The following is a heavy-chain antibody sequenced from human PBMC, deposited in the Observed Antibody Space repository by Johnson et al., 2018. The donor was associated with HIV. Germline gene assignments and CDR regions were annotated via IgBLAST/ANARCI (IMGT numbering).Heavy chain of an antibody. Sequence: VQLVESGGGLVQPGGSLRLSCAASGFTFSSYDMHWVRQATGKGLEWVSAIGTAGDTYYPGSVKGRFTISRENAKNSLYLQMNSLRAEDTAVYYCAGESTPWGADYVGYGFDIWGQGTMVTVSS. CDR1: GFTFSSYD. D-gene: IGHD4-17*01. CDR2: IGTAGDT. CDR3: AGESTPWGADYVGYGFDI. J-gene: IGHJ3*02. V-gene: IGHV3-13*01.